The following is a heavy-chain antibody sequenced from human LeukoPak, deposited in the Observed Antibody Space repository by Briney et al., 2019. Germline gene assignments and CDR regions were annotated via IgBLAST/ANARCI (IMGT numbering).Heavy chain of an antibody. D-gene: IGHD4-11*01. J-gene: IGHJ5*02. CDR2: IYYNGNT. V-gene: IGHV4-39*07. Sequence: SETLSLTCTVSGGSISSSSYYWGWIRQPPGKGLEWIGNIYYNGNTYYNPSPKSRVTMSIDTSNNKFSLNLSSVTAADTAVYYCARDRKTTGRETSWFDPWGQGTLVTVSS. CDR1: GGSISSSSYY. CDR3: ARDRKTTGRETSWFDP.